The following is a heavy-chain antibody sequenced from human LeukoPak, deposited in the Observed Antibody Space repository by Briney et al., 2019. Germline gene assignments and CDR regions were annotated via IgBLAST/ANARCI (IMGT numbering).Heavy chain of an antibody. CDR2: ISSSSSTI. J-gene: IGHJ5*02. V-gene: IGHV3-48*02. CDR3: ARDLPLYYYDTPSGWAAADWFDP. Sequence: PGGSLRLSCAASGFTFSSYSMNWVRQAPGKGLEWVSYISSSSSTIYYADSVKGRFTISRDNAKNSLYLQMNSLRDEDTAVYYCARDLPLYYYDTPSGWAAADWFDPWGQGTLVTVSS. CDR1: GFTFSSYS. D-gene: IGHD3-22*01.